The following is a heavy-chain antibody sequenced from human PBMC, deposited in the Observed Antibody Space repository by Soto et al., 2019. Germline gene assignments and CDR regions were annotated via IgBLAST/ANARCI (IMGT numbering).Heavy chain of an antibody. D-gene: IGHD1-20*01. CDR1: GASISGSYYY. J-gene: IGHJ4*02. CDR3: ATSQKGYNWNYFDH. Sequence: RSLTCAVSGASISGSYYYWAWLRQSPGKGPEWIGSVFYTGFTSYNPSLESRVSVSVDTSKSQFSLKLSAVTAADTAVYYCATSQKGYNWNYFDHWDQGALVTVSS. V-gene: IGHV4-39*01. CDR2: VFYTGFT.